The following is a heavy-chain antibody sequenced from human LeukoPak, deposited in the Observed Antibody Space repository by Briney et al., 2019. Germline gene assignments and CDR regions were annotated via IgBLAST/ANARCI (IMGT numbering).Heavy chain of an antibody. CDR3: ARDAEARTWGLGNY. J-gene: IGHJ4*02. D-gene: IGHD7-27*01. CDR2: INPNSGGT. V-gene: IGHV1-2*06. CDR1: GYTFTGYY. Sequence: ASVKVSCKASGYTFTGYYMHWMRQAPGQGPEWMGRINPNSGGTNYAQRFQGRVTLTSDTSISTAYMELNSLRSDDTAVYYCARDAEARTWGLGNYWGQGTLVTVSS.